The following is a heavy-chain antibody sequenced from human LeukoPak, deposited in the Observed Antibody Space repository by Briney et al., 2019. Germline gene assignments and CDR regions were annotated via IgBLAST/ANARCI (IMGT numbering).Heavy chain of an antibody. D-gene: IGHD6-25*01. Sequence: GGSLRLSCAASGFTFSNYNMNWVRQAPGKGLEWVSSISSSSSYIYYADSVKGRFTISRDNAKNSLYLQMNSLRAEDTAVYYCARTRLYYYYYMDVWGKGTTVTISS. CDR2: ISSSSSYI. V-gene: IGHV3-21*01. CDR3: ARTRLYYYYYMDV. CDR1: GFTFSNYN. J-gene: IGHJ6*03.